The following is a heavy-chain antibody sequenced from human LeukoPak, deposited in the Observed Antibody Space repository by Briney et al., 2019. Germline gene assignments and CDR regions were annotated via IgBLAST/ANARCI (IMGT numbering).Heavy chain of an antibody. V-gene: IGHV3-23*01. CDR1: GFTFSSYA. D-gene: IGHD3-10*01. CDR2: ITSSAGTT. CDR3: AKERAPYYYGSGSYSYFDY. J-gene: IGHJ4*02. Sequence: PGGSLRLSCAASGFTFSSYAMSWVRQAPGRGLEWFAGITSSAGTTYYADSVKGRFTISRDNSKITLYLQMNSLRAEDMAVYYCAKERAPYYYGSGSYSYFDYWGQGTLVTVSS.